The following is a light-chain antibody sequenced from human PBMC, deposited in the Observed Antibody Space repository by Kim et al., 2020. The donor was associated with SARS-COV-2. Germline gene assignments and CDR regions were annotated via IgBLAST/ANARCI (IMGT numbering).Light chain of an antibody. Sequence: ASVGDRVTITCQASQDSSNYLNWYQQKPGKAPKLLIYDASNLETGVPSRFSGSGSGTDFTFTISSLQPEDIATYYCQQYDNLPRVTFGQGTKLEI. CDR1: QDSSNY. J-gene: IGKJ2*01. CDR3: QQYDNLPRVT. V-gene: IGKV1-33*01. CDR2: DAS.